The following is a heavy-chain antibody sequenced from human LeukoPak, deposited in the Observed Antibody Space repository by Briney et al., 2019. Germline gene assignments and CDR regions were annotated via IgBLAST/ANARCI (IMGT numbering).Heavy chain of an antibody. V-gene: IGHV3-30-3*01. CDR1: GVTLTSYA. Sequence: PGGSLRLSCAASGVTLTSYAMHWVRQAPGKGLEWVAVISYDGSNKYYADSVKGRFTISRDNSKNTLYLQMNSLRAEDTAVYYCARETGSAVGSTDFDYWGQGTLVTVSS. J-gene: IGHJ4*02. CDR2: ISYDGSNK. CDR3: ARETGSAVGSTDFDY. D-gene: IGHD4-17*01.